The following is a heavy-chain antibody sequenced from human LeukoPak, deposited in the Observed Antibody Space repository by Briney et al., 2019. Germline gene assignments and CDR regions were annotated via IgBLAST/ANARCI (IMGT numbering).Heavy chain of an antibody. CDR2: ISYDGSDK. V-gene: IGHV3-30*03. D-gene: IGHD2-2*03. CDR1: GFTFSSCA. J-gene: IGHJ4*02. Sequence: GGSLRLSCAASGFTFSSCAMDWVRQAPGKGLEWVAFISYDGSDKYYADSVKGRFTISRDNSKNTLYLQMNSLRAEDTAVYYCARETLSGYDYWGQGTLVTVSS. CDR3: ARETLSGYDY.